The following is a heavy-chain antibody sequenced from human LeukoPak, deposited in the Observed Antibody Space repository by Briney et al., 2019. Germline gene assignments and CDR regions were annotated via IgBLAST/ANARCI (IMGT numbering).Heavy chain of an antibody. D-gene: IGHD3-22*01. Sequence: EASVKVSCKASGYTFTGYYMHWVRQAPGQGLEWMGWINPNSGGTNYAQKFQGRVTMTRDTSISTAYMELRSLRSDDTAVYYCARVKYYYDSSGYYYGNSQQRELDYWGQGTLVTVSS. V-gene: IGHV1-2*02. CDR1: GYTFTGYY. CDR3: ARVKYYYDSSGYYYGNSQQRELDY. CDR2: INPNSGGT. J-gene: IGHJ4*02.